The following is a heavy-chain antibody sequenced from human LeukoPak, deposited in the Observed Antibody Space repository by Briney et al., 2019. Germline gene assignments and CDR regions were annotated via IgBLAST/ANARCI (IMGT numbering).Heavy chain of an antibody. V-gene: IGHV3-66*02. CDR1: GFTVSNNY. CDR2: IYSGGST. Sequence: GGSLRLSCAASGFTVSNNYMTWVRQAPGKGLEWVSVIYSGGSTYYADSVKGRFTISRDNSKNALYLQMNTLRAEDTAVYYCARARLLDYYYYYMDDWGKGTTVTVSS. D-gene: IGHD5-12*01. J-gene: IGHJ6*03. CDR3: ARARLLDYYYYYMDD.